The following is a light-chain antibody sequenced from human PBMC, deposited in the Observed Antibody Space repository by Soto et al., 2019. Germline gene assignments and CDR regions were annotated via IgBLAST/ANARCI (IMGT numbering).Light chain of an antibody. Sequence: ETVLTQSPATLSLSPGEGATLSCRASQSVSSFLAWYQQKPGQAPRLLIYDASNRATGIPARFSGSGSGTDFTLTISSLEPEDFAVYYCQQRSNWPPVTFGGGTKVDIK. J-gene: IGKJ4*01. V-gene: IGKV3-11*01. CDR3: QQRSNWPPVT. CDR1: QSVSSF. CDR2: DAS.